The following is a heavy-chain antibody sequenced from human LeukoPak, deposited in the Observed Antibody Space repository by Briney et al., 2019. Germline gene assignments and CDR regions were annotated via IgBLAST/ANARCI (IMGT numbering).Heavy chain of an antibody. D-gene: IGHD2-15*01. Sequence: ASVKVSCKASGYTFTSYDINWVRQATGPGLEWMGWMNPNSGNTGYAQKFQGRVTMTRNTSISTAYMELSSLRSEDTAVYYCARGNWGYCSGGSCYGGGTYFDYWAQGTLVIVFS. CDR1: GYTFTSYD. CDR2: MNPNSGNT. CDR3: ARGNWGYCSGGSCYGGGTYFDY. J-gene: IGHJ4*02. V-gene: IGHV1-8*01.